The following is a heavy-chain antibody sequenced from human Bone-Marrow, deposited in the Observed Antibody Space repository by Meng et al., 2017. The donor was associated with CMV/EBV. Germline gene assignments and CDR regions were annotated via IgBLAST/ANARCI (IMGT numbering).Heavy chain of an antibody. CDR3: AVWSGYSFGGGNY. J-gene: IGHJ4*02. D-gene: IGHD5-18*01. V-gene: IGHV3-23*01. CDR1: GFTFSSYA. Sequence: GESLKISCAASGFTFSSYAMSWVRQAPGKGLEWVSMITGGRDNTYYTDSVKGRFTISRDNSRNTLYLQMKSLRGDDTALYYCAVWSGYSFGGGNYCGQGALVIVSS. CDR2: ITGGRDNT.